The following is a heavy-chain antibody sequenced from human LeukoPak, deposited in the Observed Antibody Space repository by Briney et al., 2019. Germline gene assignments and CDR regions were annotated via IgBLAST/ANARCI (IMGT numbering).Heavy chain of an antibody. CDR3: ARSLRFSRKQYMDV. V-gene: IGHV4-61*10. CDR2: IYYSGST. Sequence: SETLSLTCTVSGGSISSGSYYWSWIRQPAGKGLEWIGYIYYSGSTNYNPSLKSRVTISVDTSKNQFSLKLSSVTAADTAVYYCARSLRFSRKQYMDVWGKGTTVTVSS. D-gene: IGHD3-3*01. J-gene: IGHJ6*03. CDR1: GGSISSGSYY.